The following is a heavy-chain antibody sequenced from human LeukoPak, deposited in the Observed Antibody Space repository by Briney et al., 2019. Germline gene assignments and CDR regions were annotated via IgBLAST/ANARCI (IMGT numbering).Heavy chain of an antibody. D-gene: IGHD2-8*01. CDR2: IIPIFGTA. V-gene: IGHV1-69*05. CDR3: ARGAYCTNGVCLDY. Sequence: AASVKVSCKAPGGTFSSYAISWVRQAPGQGLEWMGGIIPIFGTANYAQKFQGRVTITTDESTSTAYMELSSLRSEDTAVYYCARGAYCTNGVCLDYWGQGTLVTVSS. CDR1: GGTFSSYA. J-gene: IGHJ4*02.